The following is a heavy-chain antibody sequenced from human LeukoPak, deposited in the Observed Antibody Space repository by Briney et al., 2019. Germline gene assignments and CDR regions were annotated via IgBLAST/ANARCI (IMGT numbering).Heavy chain of an antibody. J-gene: IGHJ6*03. CDR1: GASISSYY. CDR2: IYTSGST. CDR3: ARKGSYMDV. D-gene: IGHD2-15*01. V-gene: IGHV4-4*09. Sequence: SETLSLTCTVSGASISSYYWSWFRQPPGKGLGWIGYIYTSGSTHYNPSLKSRVTISVDTSKNQFSLKLSSVTAADTAVYYCARKGSYMDVWGKGTTVTVSS.